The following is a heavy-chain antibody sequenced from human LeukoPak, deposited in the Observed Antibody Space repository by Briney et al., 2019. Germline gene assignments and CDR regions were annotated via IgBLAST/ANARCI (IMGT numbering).Heavy chain of an antibody. D-gene: IGHD2-21*01. CDR3: ARESHMNGMDV. V-gene: IGHV3-53*01. CDR1: GFTVSSNY. CDR2: IYSGGST. J-gene: IGHJ6*02. Sequence: GGSLRLSCAASGFTVSSNYMSWVRQAPGKGLEWVSVIYSGGSTYYADSVKGRFTISRDNAKKSLYLQTNSLRAEDTAVYYCARESHMNGMDVWGQGTTVTVSS.